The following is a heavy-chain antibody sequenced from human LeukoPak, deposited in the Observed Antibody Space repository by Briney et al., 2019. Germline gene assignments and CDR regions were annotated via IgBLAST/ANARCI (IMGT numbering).Heavy chain of an antibody. J-gene: IGHJ5*02. D-gene: IGHD2-2*01. V-gene: IGHV3-15*01. CDR1: GFTFSDAW. CDR2: IKSKTDGGTT. Sequence: GGSLRLSCAASGFTFSDAWRSWVRQAPGKGLEWVGRIKSKTDGGTTDYAAPVKGRFTTSRDDSKNTLYLQMNSLKTEDTAVYYCTTDQVIVVPAARRINWFDPWGQGTLVTVSS. CDR3: TTDQVIVVPAARRINWFDP.